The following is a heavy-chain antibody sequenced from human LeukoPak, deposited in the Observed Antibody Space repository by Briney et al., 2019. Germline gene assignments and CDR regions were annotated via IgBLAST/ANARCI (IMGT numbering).Heavy chain of an antibody. D-gene: IGHD3-10*01. V-gene: IGHV3-48*03. CDR2: ISSSGSTI. CDR1: GFTFSSYE. J-gene: IGHJ4*02. CDR3: ARCDYYGSGSPFDY. Sequence: QPGGSLRLSCAASGFTFSSYEMNWVRQAPGKGLEWVSYISSSGSTIYYADSVKGRFTISRDNAKNSLYLQMNSLRAEDTAVYYCARCDYYGSGSPFDYWGQGTLVTVSS.